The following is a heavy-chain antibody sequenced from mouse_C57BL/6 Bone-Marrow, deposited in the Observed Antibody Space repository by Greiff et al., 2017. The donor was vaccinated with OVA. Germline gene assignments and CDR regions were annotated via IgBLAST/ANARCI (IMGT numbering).Heavy chain of an antibody. CDR1: GYTFTEYT. CDR3: ARHEDPSRYYCGSSLFAD. J-gene: IGHJ3*01. V-gene: IGHV1-62-2*01. CDR2: FYPGSGSI. D-gene: IGHD1-1*01. Sequence: QVQLKQSGAELVKPGASVKLSCTASGYTFTEYTIHWVKQRSGQGLEWIGWFYPGSGSIKYNEKFKDKATLTADKSSSTVYMELSSLTSEDSAVYFGARHEDPSRYYCGSSLFADWGQGTLVTVSA.